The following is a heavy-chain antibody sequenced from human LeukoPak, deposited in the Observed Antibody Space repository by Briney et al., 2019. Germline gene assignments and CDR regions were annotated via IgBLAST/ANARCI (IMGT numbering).Heavy chain of an antibody. CDR2: ISYSGGT. V-gene: IGHV4-59*08. J-gene: IGHJ5*02. CDR1: GGSISNYY. CDR3: ARRVIMSAAGVPDTWLDP. Sequence: PSETLSLTCTVPGGSISNYYWNWIRQPPGKGLEWVGHISYSGGTKYNPSLQSRVTISIDTSKNQFSLNLSSVTAADTAVYYCARRVIMSAAGVPDTWLDPWGQGILVTVSS. D-gene: IGHD2-8*01.